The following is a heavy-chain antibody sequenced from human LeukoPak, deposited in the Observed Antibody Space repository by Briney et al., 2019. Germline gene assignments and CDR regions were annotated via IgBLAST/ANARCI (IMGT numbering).Heavy chain of an antibody. J-gene: IGHJ4*02. V-gene: IGHV3-30-3*01. Sequence: PGRSLRLSCAASGFSFSNYAMHWVRQAPGKGLEWVAVISYDGSREYYADSVKGRFTISRDNSENTVYLQMNSLRAEDTAVYYCSRYRTGNYCIDYWGQGTLVTVSS. CDR3: SRYRTGNYCIDY. D-gene: IGHD1-26*01. CDR1: GFSFSNYA. CDR2: ISYDGSRE.